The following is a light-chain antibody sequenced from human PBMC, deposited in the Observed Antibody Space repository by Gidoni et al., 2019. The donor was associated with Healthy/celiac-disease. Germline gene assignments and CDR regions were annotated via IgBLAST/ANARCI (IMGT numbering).Light chain of an antibody. CDR1: SSDVGGYNY. Sequence: QSALTQPPSASGSPGQPVTISCTGTSSDVGGYNYVSWYQQHPGKAPKLMIYEVSKRPSGVPDRFSGSKSGNTASLTVSGLQAEDEADYYCSSYAGSNNFEVFGTGTKVTVL. CDR2: EVS. CDR3: SSYAGSNNFEV. J-gene: IGLJ1*01. V-gene: IGLV2-8*01.